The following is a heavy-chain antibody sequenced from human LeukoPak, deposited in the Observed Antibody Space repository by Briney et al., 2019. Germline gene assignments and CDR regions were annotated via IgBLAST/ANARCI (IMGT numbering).Heavy chain of an antibody. V-gene: IGHV4-59*01. D-gene: IGHD1-7*01. J-gene: IGHJ5*02. CDR1: GDSMSRYY. Sequence: PSETLSLTCTVSGDSMSRYYWSWIRQPPGKGLEWIGYIHHSGSTTYKPSLESRVTISIDTSKNQFSLKMTSLTNADTAVYYCVRTWNYNWFDLWGQGTLVSVSS. CDR3: VRTWNYNWFDL. CDR2: IHHSGST.